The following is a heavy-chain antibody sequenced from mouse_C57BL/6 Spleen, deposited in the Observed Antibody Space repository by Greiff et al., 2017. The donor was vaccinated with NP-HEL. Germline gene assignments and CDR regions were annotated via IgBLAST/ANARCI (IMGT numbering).Heavy chain of an antibody. CDR3: ERAYFDY. CDR1: GFTFSDYY. Sequence: EVKLMESEGGLVQPGSSMKLSCTASGFTFSDYYMAWVRQVPEKGLEWVANINYDGSSTYYLDSLKSRFIISRDNAKNILYLQMSSLKSEDTATYYCERAYFDYWGQGTTLTVSS. J-gene: IGHJ2*01. V-gene: IGHV5-16*01. CDR2: INYDGSST.